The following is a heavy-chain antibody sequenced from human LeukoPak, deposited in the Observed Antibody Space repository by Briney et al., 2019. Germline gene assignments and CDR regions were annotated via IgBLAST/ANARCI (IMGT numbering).Heavy chain of an antibody. Sequence: ASVKVSCKASGYTFTSYYMHWVRQAPGQGLEWMGWISAYNGNTNYAQKLQGRVTMTTDTSTSTVYMELSSLRSDDTAMYYCARAHQGAMFYDSWGQGTLVTVSS. V-gene: IGHV1-18*04. CDR2: ISAYNGNT. CDR1: GYTFTSYY. CDR3: ARAHQGAMFYDS. D-gene: IGHD3-10*02. J-gene: IGHJ4*02.